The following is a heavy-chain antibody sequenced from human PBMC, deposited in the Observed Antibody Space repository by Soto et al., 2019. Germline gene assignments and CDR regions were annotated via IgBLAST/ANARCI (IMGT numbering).Heavy chain of an antibody. CDR1: GFTFANHA. D-gene: IGHD6-6*01. CDR3: AKDPVYSSSSGAHWFDP. J-gene: IGHJ5*02. V-gene: IGHV3-23*01. CDR2: ISGGGLYT. Sequence: EVQLLESGGGLVQPGGSLRLSCAASGFTFANHAMTWVRQAPGKGLEWVSTISGGGLYTFYADSMKGRFTISRDNSKNTLYLQMNSLRAEDTAVYFCAKDPVYSSSSGAHWFDPWGQGPLVTVSS.